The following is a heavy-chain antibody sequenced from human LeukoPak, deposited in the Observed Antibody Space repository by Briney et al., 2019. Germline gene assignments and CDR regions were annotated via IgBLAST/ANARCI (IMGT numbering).Heavy chain of an antibody. CDR1: GFTFSTYA. V-gene: IGHV3-30-3*01. CDR3: ARDRDILTGNYYGY. Sequence: PGRSLRLSCAASGFTFSTYAMHWVRQAPGKGLEWVAVISYDGSNKYYADSVKGRFTISRDNSKNTLYLQMNSLRAEDTAVYYCARDRDILTGNYYGYWGQGTLVTVSS. CDR2: ISYDGSNK. J-gene: IGHJ4*02. D-gene: IGHD3-9*01.